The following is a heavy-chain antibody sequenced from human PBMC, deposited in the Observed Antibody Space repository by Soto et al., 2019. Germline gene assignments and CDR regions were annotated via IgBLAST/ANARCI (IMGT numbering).Heavy chain of an antibody. V-gene: IGHV4-30-4*01. CDR3: ARGAVDFDL. CDR2: IYYSGST. Sequence: QVQLQESGPGLVKPSQTLSLTCTVSGGSIGSGDYHWSWIRQPPGKGLECIGYIYYSGSTYYNPSLKSRVIISVDTSKTQFSLKLSSVTAADTDVYYCARGAVDFDLWGQGTMVTVSS. J-gene: IGHJ3*01. CDR1: GGSIGSGDYH.